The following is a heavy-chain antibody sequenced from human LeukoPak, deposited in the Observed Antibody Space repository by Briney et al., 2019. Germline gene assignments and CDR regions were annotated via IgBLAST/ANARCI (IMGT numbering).Heavy chain of an antibody. CDR2: TYYSGST. CDR3: ARGWSSPGYYYGMDV. J-gene: IGHJ6*02. V-gene: IGHV4-31*03. D-gene: IGHD1-26*01. CDR1: GGSISSGGYY. Sequence: SQTLSLTCTVSGGSISSGGYYWSWIRQHPGKGLEWIGYTYYSGSTYYNPSLKSRVTISVDTSKNQFSLKLSSVTAADTAVYYCARGWSSPGYYYGMDVWGQGTTVTVSS.